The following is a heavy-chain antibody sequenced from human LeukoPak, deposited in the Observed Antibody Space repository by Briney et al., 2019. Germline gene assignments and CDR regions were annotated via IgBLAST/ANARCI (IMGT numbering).Heavy chain of an antibody. Sequence: PSETLSLTCTVSGGSISSYYWSWIRQPPGKGLEWIGYIYYSGSTYYNPSLKSRVTISVDTSKNQFSLKLSSVTAADTAVYYCAREYRIAAAHNWFDPWGQGTLVTVSS. CDR2: IYYSGST. D-gene: IGHD6-13*01. CDR1: GGSISSYY. CDR3: AREYRIAAAHNWFDP. V-gene: IGHV4-59*12. J-gene: IGHJ5*02.